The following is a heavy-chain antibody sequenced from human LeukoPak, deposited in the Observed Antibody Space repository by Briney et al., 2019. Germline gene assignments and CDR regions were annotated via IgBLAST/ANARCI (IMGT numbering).Heavy chain of an antibody. V-gene: IGHV3-21*01. CDR1: GFTFSSYS. J-gene: IGHJ4*02. Sequence: GGSLRLSCAASGFTFSSYSMNWVRQAPGKGLEWVSCISSSSSYIYYGDSVKGRFTTSRDNAKNSLYLQMNSLRAEDTAVYYCARDLRSSGYYAFDYWGQGVLVTVAS. D-gene: IGHD3-22*01. CDR2: ISSSSSYI. CDR3: ARDLRSSGYYAFDY.